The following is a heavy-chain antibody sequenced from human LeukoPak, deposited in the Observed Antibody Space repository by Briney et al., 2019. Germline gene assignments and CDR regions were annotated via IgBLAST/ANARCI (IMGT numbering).Heavy chain of an antibody. CDR3: ATHSSGWYTGRAFDI. CDR1: GGSISSSSYY. D-gene: IGHD6-19*01. V-gene: IGHV4-61*01. Sequence: SETLSLTCTVSGGSISSSSYYWSWIRQPPGKGLEWIGYIYYSGSTNYNPSLKSRVTISVDTSKNQFSLKLSSVTAADTAVYYCATHSSGWYTGRAFDIWGQGTMVTVSS. J-gene: IGHJ3*02. CDR2: IYYSGST.